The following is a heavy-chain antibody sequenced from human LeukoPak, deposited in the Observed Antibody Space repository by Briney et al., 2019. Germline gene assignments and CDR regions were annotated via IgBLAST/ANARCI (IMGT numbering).Heavy chain of an antibody. CDR3: AKDIRWRSYSPYFDY. CDR2: ISGDGGST. D-gene: IGHD1-26*01. CDR1: GFTFDDYA. J-gene: IGHJ4*02. Sequence: GGSLRLSCAASGFTFDDYAMHWVRQAPGKGLEWVSLISGDGGSTYYADSVKGRFTISRDNSKNSLYLQMNSLRTEDTALYYCAKDIRWRSYSPYFDYWGQGTLATVSS. V-gene: IGHV3-43*02.